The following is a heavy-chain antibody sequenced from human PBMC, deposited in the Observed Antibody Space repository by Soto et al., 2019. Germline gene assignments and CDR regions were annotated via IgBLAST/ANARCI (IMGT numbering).Heavy chain of an antibody. V-gene: IGHV3-23*01. J-gene: IGHJ3*01. CDR1: GFTFSNYA. Sequence: VQLLESGGGLVQPGGSLRLSCEASGFTFSNYAMAWVRQTPGEGPEWVSTIGGGDDIFYAESVQGRFIISRVDTRSTMDSQIDNLSIEDTAIYFCAKDSISYNGIYDAFDVWGQGTVVTVSS. CDR2: IGGGDDI. D-gene: IGHD3-3*02. CDR3: AKDSISYNGIYDAFDV.